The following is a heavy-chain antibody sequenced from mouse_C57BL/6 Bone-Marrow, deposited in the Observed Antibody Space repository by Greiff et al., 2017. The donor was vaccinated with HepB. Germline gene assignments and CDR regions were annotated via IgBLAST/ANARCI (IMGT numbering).Heavy chain of an antibody. V-gene: IGHV1-19*01. J-gene: IGHJ3*01. CDR3: AREGSTMVTPFAY. CDR1: GYTFTDYY. Sequence: EVQLQQSGPVLVKPGASVKMSCKASGYTFTDYYMNWVKQSHGKSLEWIGVINPYNGGTSYNQKFKGKATLTVDKSSSTAYMELNSLTSEDSAVYYCAREGSTMVTPFAYWGQGTLVTVSA. D-gene: IGHD2-2*01. CDR2: INPYNGGT.